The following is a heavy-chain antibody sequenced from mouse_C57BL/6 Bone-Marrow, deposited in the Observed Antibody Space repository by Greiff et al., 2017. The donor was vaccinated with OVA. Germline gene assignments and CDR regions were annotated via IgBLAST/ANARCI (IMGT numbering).Heavy chain of an antibody. J-gene: IGHJ2*01. D-gene: IGHD1-1*01. CDR1: GYSFTSYY. V-gene: IGHV1-66*01. CDR2: IYPGSGNT. CDR3: AREGELYWLDY. Sequence: QVQLQQSGPELVKPGASVTISCKASGYSFTSYYIHWVKQRPGQGLEWIGWIYPGSGNTKYNEKFKGKATLTADTSSSTAYMQLSSLTSEDSAVYFCAREGELYWLDYWGQGTTLTVST.